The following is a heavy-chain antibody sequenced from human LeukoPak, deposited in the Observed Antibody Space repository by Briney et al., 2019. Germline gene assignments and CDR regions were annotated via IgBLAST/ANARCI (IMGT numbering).Heavy chain of an antibody. V-gene: IGHV3-30*02. D-gene: IGHD5-18*01. Sequence: GGSLRLSCAASGFIFSSYGMHWVRQAPGKGLEWVAFIRYDGSNKYYADSVKGRLTISRDNSKNTLYLQMNSLRVEDTAVYYCAKGYSYGSDCWGQGTLVTASS. J-gene: IGHJ4*02. CDR1: GFIFSSYG. CDR3: AKGYSYGSDC. CDR2: IRYDGSNK.